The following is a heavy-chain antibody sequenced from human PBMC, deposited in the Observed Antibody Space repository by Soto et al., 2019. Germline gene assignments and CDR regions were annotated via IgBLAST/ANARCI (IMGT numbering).Heavy chain of an antibody. CDR1: GFIFENFG. J-gene: IGHJ5*02. CDR3: AKNQGVELVPLATVDWFDP. V-gene: IGHV3-23*01. CDR2: ISGSGFKK. Sequence: GGSLRLSCAASGFIFENFGMSWVRQAPGKGLEWISSISGSGFKKYYADSVKGRFTISRDNSKSTVYLELNNLSAEDTAVYHCAKNQGVELVPLATVDWFDPWGQGSVGTVS. D-gene: IGHD1-26*01.